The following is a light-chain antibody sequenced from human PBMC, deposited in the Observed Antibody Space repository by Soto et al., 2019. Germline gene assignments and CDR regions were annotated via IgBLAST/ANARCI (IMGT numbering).Light chain of an antibody. CDR3: AAWDASMSAVL. CDR2: MNN. Sequence: QSVLTQPPSASGPPGQSVAISCSGSNSNIESNYVYWYQHLPGTAPKLLIYMNNQRPSGVPDRFSGSKSGTSASLVIIGLRSEEEAEYYCAAWDASMSAVLFGRGTK. V-gene: IGLV1-47*01. J-gene: IGLJ2*01. CDR1: NSNIESNY.